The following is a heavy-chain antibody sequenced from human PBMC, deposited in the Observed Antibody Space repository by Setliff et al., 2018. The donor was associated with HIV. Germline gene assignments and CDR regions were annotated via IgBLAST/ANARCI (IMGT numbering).Heavy chain of an antibody. Sequence: GGSLRLSCAASGFTFNGYSMNWVRQAPGKGLEWVSSISSSGSYIYYADSVKGRFTISRDNAKNSLFLQMNSLRAEDTAVYYCASIELAAMVPVDYWGQGTLVTVSS. CDR1: GFTFNGYS. D-gene: IGHD5-18*01. J-gene: IGHJ4*02. V-gene: IGHV3-21*01. CDR3: ASIELAAMVPVDY. CDR2: ISSSGSYI.